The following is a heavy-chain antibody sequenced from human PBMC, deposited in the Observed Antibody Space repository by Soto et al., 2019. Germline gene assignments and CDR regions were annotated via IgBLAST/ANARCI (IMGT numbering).Heavy chain of an antibody. CDR2: ISSSSSYI. V-gene: IGHV3-21*01. Sequence: PGGSLRLSCAASGFTFSSYSMNWVRQAPGKGLEWVSSISSSSSYIYYADSVKGRFTISRDNAKNSLYLQMNSLRAEDTAVYYCAREWKYYYDSSGYYGLDYWGQGTLVTVS. CDR1: GFTFSSYS. CDR3: AREWKYYYDSSGYYGLDY. D-gene: IGHD3-22*01. J-gene: IGHJ4*02.